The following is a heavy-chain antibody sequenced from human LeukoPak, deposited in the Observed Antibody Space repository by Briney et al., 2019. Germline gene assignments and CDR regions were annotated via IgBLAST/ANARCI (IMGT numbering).Heavy chain of an antibody. CDR3: ATSRGGYGDYIFDY. CDR1: GGSISSGGYS. V-gene: IGHV4-30-4*07. CDR2: IYYSGST. Sequence: SETLSLTCAVSGGSISSGGYSWSWIRQPPGKGLEWIGYIYYSGSTYYNPSLKSRVTISVDTSKNQFSLKLSSVTAADTAVYYCATSRGGYGDYIFDYWGQGTLVTVSS. J-gene: IGHJ4*02. D-gene: IGHD4-17*01.